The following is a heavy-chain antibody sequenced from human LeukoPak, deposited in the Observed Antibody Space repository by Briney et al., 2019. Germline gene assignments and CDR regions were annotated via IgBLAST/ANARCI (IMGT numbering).Heavy chain of an antibody. CDR2: INPNSGGT. J-gene: IGHJ4*02. V-gene: IGHV1-2*02. Sequence: GASVKVSCKASGYTFTGYYMHWVRQAPGQGLEWMGWINPNSGGTNYAQKFQGRVTMTRDTSISTAYMELSRLRSDDTAVYYCARDRVIAARTLDYWGQGTLVTVSS. D-gene: IGHD6-6*01. CDR3: ARDRVIAARTLDY. CDR1: GYTFTGYY.